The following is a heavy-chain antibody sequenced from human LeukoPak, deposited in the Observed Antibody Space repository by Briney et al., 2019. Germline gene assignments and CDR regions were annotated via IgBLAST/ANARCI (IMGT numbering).Heavy chain of an antibody. CDR2: IYTSGST. Sequence: SETLSLTCTVSGYSISSSYYWSWIRQPAGKGLEWIGRIYTSGSTNYNPSLKSRVTMSVDTSKNQFSLKLSSVTAADTAVYYCARDGPGLRFLEWTPLDYWGQGTLVTVSS. V-gene: IGHV4-4*07. CDR3: ARDGPGLRFLEWTPLDY. D-gene: IGHD3-3*01. CDR1: GYSISSSYY. J-gene: IGHJ4*02.